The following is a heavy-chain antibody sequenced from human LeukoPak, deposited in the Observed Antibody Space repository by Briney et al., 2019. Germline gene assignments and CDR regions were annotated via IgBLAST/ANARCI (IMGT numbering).Heavy chain of an antibody. CDR2: IKQSGGT. D-gene: IGHD6-19*01. CDR3: AREKAVADYSYYMDV. Sequence: KPSETLSLTCAVYGGSFSGYYWSWIRQSPGKGLEWLGEIKQSGGTNYNPSLRGRAAIAVDPSKNQYSLRLGSLTAADTAIYYCAREKAVADYSYYMDVWGKGTTVIVSS. J-gene: IGHJ6*03. V-gene: IGHV4-34*01. CDR1: GGSFSGYY.